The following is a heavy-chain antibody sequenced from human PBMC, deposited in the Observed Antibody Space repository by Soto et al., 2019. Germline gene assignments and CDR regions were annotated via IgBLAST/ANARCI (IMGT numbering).Heavy chain of an antibody. V-gene: IGHV1-18*01. Sequence: QVQLVQSGAEGKKPVASVKVSCKTSGYTFINDAVSWVLQAPGQGLEWMGCISANSGDTNYAQNLQGRVTMTTDTSTTTAYMELRSLRSDDTAVYYCARRPPLSSVDFVTYYFDHWGQGTLVTFSS. CDR2: ISANSGDT. CDR3: ARRPPLSSVDFVTYYFDH. D-gene: IGHD6-6*01. CDR1: GYTFINDA. J-gene: IGHJ4*02.